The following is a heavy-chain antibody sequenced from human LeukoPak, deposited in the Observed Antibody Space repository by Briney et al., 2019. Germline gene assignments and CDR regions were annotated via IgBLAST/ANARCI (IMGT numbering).Heavy chain of an antibody. D-gene: IGHD2-15*01. CDR1: GFTFSSYG. CDR2: ISYDGSNK. V-gene: IGHV3-30*18. Sequence: GGSLRLSCAASGFTFSSYGMHWVRQAPVKGLEWVAVISYDGSNKYYADSVKGRFTISRDNSKNTLYLQMNSLRAEDTAVYYCAKQDIVVVDQWYYFDYWGQGTLVTVSS. CDR3: AKQDIVVVDQWYYFDY. J-gene: IGHJ4*02.